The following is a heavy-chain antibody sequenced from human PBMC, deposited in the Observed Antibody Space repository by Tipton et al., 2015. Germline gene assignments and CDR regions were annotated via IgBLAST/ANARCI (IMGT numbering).Heavy chain of an antibody. D-gene: IGHD3-10*01. Sequence: SLRLSCAASGFTFSDYYMSWIRQAPGKGLEWVSSISSRSTYIKYADSLKGRITTSRDNAKNSLYLQVSSLRADDTAVYFCARVVPGDWFDPWGQGTLVTVSS. CDR3: ARVVPGDWFDP. CDR1: GFTFSDYY. J-gene: IGHJ5*02. V-gene: IGHV3-11*06. CDR2: ISSRSTYI.